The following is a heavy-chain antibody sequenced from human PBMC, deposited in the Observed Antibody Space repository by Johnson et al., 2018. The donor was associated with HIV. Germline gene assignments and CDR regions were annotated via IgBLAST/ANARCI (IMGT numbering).Heavy chain of an antibody. J-gene: IGHJ3*02. Sequence: EVQLVESGGGLVQPGGSLRLSCAASGFNFNNAWMTWVRQAPGKGLEWVGRIKSEIDGGTTDYGAPVKGRFTISRDDSKSTLHLQMNSLQTEDTAVYYCATSVGDGYNSDPFDMWGQGTMVTVSS. CDR2: IKSEIDGGTT. CDR1: GFNFNNAW. D-gene: IGHD5-24*01. V-gene: IGHV3-15*01. CDR3: ATSVGDGYNSDPFDM.